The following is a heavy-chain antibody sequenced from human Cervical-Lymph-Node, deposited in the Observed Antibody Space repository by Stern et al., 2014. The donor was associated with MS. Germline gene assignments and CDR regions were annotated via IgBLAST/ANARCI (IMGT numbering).Heavy chain of an antibody. CDR1: GYTFTDYW. Sequence: VQLVESGAEVRKPGESLKISCKASGYTFTDYWIGWVRQMPGKGLEWMGIIYPRDSDITYSPSFQGQVTILAQRSISPASLQRSSLRASDTAIYYCARRMPPDYWGQGTLVTVSS. J-gene: IGHJ4*02. CDR3: ARRMPPDY. CDR2: IYPRDSDI. V-gene: IGHV5-51*03. D-gene: IGHD2-2*01.